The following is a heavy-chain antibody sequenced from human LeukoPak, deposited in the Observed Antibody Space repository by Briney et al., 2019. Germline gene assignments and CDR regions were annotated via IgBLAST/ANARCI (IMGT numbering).Heavy chain of an antibody. CDR1: GYTFTVYY. Sequence: ASVKVSCKASGYTFTVYYMHWVGQAPGQGLEWMGWINPNSGGTDYAQKFQGRVTMTKDTSTSTAYMELIRLRPDDTAVYYCARSSGTTFGLSDYWGQGTLVTVSS. CDR2: INPNSGGT. J-gene: IGHJ4*02. V-gene: IGHV1-2*02. CDR3: ARSSGTTFGLSDY. D-gene: IGHD3-16*01.